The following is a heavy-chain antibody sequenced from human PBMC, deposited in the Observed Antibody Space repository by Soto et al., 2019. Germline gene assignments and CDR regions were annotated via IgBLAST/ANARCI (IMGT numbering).Heavy chain of an antibody. Sequence: ASVKVSCKASGYTFTSYYMHWVRQAPGQGLEWMGIINPSGGSTSYAQKFQGRVTMTRDTSTSTVYMELSSLRSEDTAVYYCASSAGSGSYYHHGMDVCGQGTTVTVS. CDR3: ASSAGSGSYYHHGMDV. J-gene: IGHJ6*02. D-gene: IGHD3-10*01. CDR1: GYTFTSYY. V-gene: IGHV1-46*01. CDR2: INPSGGST.